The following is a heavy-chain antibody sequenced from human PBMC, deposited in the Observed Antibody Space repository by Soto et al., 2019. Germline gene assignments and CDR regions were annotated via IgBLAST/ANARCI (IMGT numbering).Heavy chain of an antibody. V-gene: IGHV4-30-4*01. CDR3: ARELTSFGVVTKRGAFDI. Sequence: SETLSLTCTVSGGSISSGDYYWSWIRQPPGKGLEWIGYIYYTGSTYYNPSLKSRVTISLDTSKNQFSLKLRSVTAADTPVYYCARELTSFGVVTKRGAFDIWGQGTTVTVSS. D-gene: IGHD3-3*01. CDR1: GGSISSGDYY. CDR2: IYYTGST. J-gene: IGHJ3*02.